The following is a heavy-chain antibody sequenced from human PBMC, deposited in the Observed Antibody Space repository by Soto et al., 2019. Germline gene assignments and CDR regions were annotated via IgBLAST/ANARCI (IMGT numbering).Heavy chain of an antibody. CDR2: IIPIFGTA. CDR1: GVTFSSYA. D-gene: IGHD6-6*01. J-gene: IGHJ4*02. V-gene: IGHV1-69*06. Sequence: SVKVSCKASGVTFSSYAISWVRQAPGQGLEWMGGIIPIFGTANYAQKFQGRVTITADKSTSTAYMELSSLRSEDTAVYYCARGLEYSSSSDWESAFDYWGQGTLVTVSS. CDR3: ARGLEYSSSSDWESAFDY.